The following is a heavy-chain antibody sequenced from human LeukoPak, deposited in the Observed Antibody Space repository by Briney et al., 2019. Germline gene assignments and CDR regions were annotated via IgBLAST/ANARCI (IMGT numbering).Heavy chain of an antibody. J-gene: IGHJ4*02. D-gene: IGHD1-26*01. CDR3: ARDVYSGSYHLFDY. V-gene: IGHV3-21*01. Sequence: GGSLRLSCAASGFTFSSYSMNWVRQAPGKGREWVSSISSSSSYIYYADSVKGRFTISRDNAKNSLYLQMNSLRAEDTAVYYCARDVYSGSYHLFDYWGQGTLVTVSS. CDR1: GFTFSSYS. CDR2: ISSSSSYI.